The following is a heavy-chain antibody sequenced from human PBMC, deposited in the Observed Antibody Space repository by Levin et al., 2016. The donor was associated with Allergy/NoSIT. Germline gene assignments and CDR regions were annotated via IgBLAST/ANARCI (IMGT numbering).Heavy chain of an antibody. V-gene: IGHV3-48*04. J-gene: IGHJ6*02. Sequence: GGSLRLSCAASGFTFSRHKMNWVRQAPGKGPEWVSFITESSRTIYYADSVKGRFTISRDDAKNSLYLQMNSLRAEDTAVYYCVRGGIEPYYGMDVWGQGTTVIVSS. CDR2: ITESSRTI. CDR1: GFTFSRHK. D-gene: IGHD1-26*01. CDR3: VRGGIEPYYGMDV.